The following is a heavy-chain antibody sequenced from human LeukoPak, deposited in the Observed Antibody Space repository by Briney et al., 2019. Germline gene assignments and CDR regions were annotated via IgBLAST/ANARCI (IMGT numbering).Heavy chain of an antibody. CDR2: ISAYNGNT. V-gene: IGHV1-18*01. Sequence: ASVKVSCKASGYTFTSYGISWVRQAPGQGLEWMGWISAYNGNTNYAQKLQGRVTMTTDTSTSTAYMELSRLRSDDTAVYYCITDYYDSSGRDYWGQGTLVTVSS. CDR3: ITDYYDSSGRDY. CDR1: GYTFTSYG. J-gene: IGHJ4*02. D-gene: IGHD3-22*01.